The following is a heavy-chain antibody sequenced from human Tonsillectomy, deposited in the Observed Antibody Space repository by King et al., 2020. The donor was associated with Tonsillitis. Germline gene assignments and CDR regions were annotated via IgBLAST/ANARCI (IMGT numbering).Heavy chain of an antibody. J-gene: IGHJ3*02. CDR2: CRNRANSHTT. CDR3: ATGDYYDSSGFYYAGALDI. D-gene: IGHD3-22*01. Sequence: QLVQSGGGLVQPGGSLRLSCAASGFTFSDHYMDWVRQAPGKGLEWVGRCRNRANSHTTEYAASVSGRFTISRDDSKNSLYLQMNSLKTEDTAMYYCATGDYYDSSGFYYAGALDIWGQGTMVTVSS. V-gene: IGHV3-72*01. CDR1: GFTFSDHY.